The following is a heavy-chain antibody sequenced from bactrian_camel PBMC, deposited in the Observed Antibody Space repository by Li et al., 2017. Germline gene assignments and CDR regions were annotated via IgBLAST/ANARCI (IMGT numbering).Heavy chain of an antibody. Sequence: HVQLVESGGGSVETGGSLRLSCAASGNFNNYGCMAWFRQVPGKEREGVAVIDGGSSYREYADSVKGRFTISRDNAKNALYLQLNSLKIDDTGMYYCAKDLRNGGFNPTEGQGTQVTVS. V-gene: IGHV3S1*01. D-gene: IGHD2*01. CDR1: GNFNNYGC. J-gene: IGHJ4*01. CDR2: IDGGSSYR.